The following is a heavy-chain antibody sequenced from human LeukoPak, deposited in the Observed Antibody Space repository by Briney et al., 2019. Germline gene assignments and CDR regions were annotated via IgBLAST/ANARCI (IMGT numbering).Heavy chain of an antibody. CDR2: INPNSGGT. CDR3: ARDLAAGYLIDY. D-gene: IGHD6-13*01. V-gene: IGHV1-2*02. Sequence: ASVKVSCKASGYTFTGYYTHWVRQAPGQGLEWMGWINPNSGGTNYAQKFQGRVTMTRDTSISTAYMELSRLRSDDTAVYYCARDLAAGYLIDYWGQGTLVTVSS. J-gene: IGHJ4*02. CDR1: GYTFTGYY.